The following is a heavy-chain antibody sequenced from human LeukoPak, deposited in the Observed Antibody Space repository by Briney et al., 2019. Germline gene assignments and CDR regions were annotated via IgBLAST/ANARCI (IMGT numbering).Heavy chain of an antibody. CDR1: GFTFSSYA. V-gene: IGHV3-23*01. D-gene: IGHD3-10*01. Sequence: GGSLRLSCAASGFTFSSYAMSWVRQASGKGLEWVSAISGSGGSTYYADSVKGRFTISRDNSKNTLYLQMNSLRAEDTAVYYCAKGIRMVRGVISFWGQGTLVTVSS. CDR2: ISGSGGST. CDR3: AKGIRMVRGVISF. J-gene: IGHJ4*02.